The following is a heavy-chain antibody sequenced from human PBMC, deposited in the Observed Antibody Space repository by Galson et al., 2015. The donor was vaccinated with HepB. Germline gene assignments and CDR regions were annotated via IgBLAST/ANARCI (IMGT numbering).Heavy chain of an antibody. CDR3: ARGSDPTLPGY. CDR2: IDPSGGGT. J-gene: IGHJ4*02. Sequence: QSGAEVKKPGASVKVSCKASGYTFSRHYMHWVRQAPGQGLEWMGIIDPSGGGTSCEHKFQGRLTMTRDTSTSTVYMELSSLRSEDTAIYYCARGSDPTLPGYWGQGTLVTVSS. CDR1: GYTFSRHY. V-gene: IGHV1-46*01.